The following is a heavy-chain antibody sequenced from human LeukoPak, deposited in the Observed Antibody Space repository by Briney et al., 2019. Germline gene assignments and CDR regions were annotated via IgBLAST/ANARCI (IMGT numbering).Heavy chain of an antibody. CDR3: VKGPYYYDSSGYYNLDY. J-gene: IGHJ4*02. CDR2: ISWNSGSI. D-gene: IGHD3-22*01. V-gene: IGHV3-9*01. Sequence: GGSLRLSCAASGFTFDDYAMRWVRQAPGKGLEWVSGISWNSGSIGYADSVKGRFTISRDNAKNSLYLQMNSLRAEDTALYYCVKGPYYYDSSGYYNLDYWGQGTLVTVSS. CDR1: GFTFDDYA.